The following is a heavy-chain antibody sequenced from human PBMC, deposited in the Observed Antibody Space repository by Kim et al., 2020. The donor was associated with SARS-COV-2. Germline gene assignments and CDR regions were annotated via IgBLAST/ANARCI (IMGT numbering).Heavy chain of an antibody. D-gene: IGHD2-21*01. CDR2: TT. V-gene: IGHV3-74*01. CDR3: ARDVSGEDDH. Sequence: TTDYADYVEGRFTTYRDNDENTLYLQMNSLTGEDTAVYYCARDVSGEDDHWGQGTLVTVSS. J-gene: IGHJ4*02.